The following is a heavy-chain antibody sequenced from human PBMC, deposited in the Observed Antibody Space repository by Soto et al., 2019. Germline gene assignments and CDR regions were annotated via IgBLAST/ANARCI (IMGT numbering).Heavy chain of an antibody. V-gene: IGHV3-23*01. J-gene: IGHJ6*02. CDR1: GFTISSYA. CDR2: ISGSGGST. CDR3: AKDSSRFLEWLLPYYYYYGMDV. Sequence: GGSLRLSCAASGFTISSYAMSWVRQAPGKGLEWVSAISGSGGSTYYADSVKGRFTISRDNSKNTLYLQMNSLRAEDTAVYYCAKDSSRFLEWLLPYYYYYGMDVWGQGTTVTVSS. D-gene: IGHD3-3*01.